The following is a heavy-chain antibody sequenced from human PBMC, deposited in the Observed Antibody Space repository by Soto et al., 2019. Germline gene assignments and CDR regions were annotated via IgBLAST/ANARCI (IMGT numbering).Heavy chain of an antibody. J-gene: IGHJ4*02. Sequence: LRLSCTASGFNFDTYAVSWVRQAPGKGLEWVAFSRSKPYGGTAEYAASVKGRFSISRDDSKSIAYLQMNSLKTEDTAVYYCAREGTAAVVVYFDYWGQGVLVTVSS. CDR2: SRSKPYGGTA. D-gene: IGHD6-13*01. CDR3: AREGTAAVVVYFDY. CDR1: GFNFDTYA. V-gene: IGHV3-49*04.